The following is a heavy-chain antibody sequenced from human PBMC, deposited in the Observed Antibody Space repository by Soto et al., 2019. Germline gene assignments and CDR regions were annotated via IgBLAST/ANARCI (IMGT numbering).Heavy chain of an antibody. V-gene: IGHV3-30*18. D-gene: IGHD3-10*01. CDR1: GFTFSSYG. J-gene: IGHJ6*02. CDR3: AKDIWFAIIYYYYGMDV. Sequence: PGGSLRLSCAASGFTFSSYGMHWVRQAPGKGLEWVAVISYDGSNKYYADSVKGRLTISRDNSKNTPYLQMNSLRAEDTAVYYCAKDIWFAIIYYYYGMDVWGQGTTVTVSS. CDR2: ISYDGSNK.